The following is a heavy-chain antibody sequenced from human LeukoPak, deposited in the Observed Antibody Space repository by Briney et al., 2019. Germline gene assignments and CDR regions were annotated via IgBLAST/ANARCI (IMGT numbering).Heavy chain of an antibody. V-gene: IGHV3-49*04. J-gene: IGHJ4*02. CDR1: GFTFGDYA. CDR2: IRIKAYGGTT. D-gene: IGHD4-17*01. Sequence: TGGSLRLSCTASGFTFGDYAVSWVRQAPGKGREWVGFIRIKAYGGTTEYAASVKGRFIISRDDSKSIAYLQMNSLKTEDTAVYYCTRDRRGDYPHFDYWGQGTLVTVSS. CDR3: TRDRRGDYPHFDY.